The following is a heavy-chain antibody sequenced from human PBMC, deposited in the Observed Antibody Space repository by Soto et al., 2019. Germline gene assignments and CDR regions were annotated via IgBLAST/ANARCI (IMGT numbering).Heavy chain of an antibody. Sequence: ASVKVSCTASGYTFTGYYMHWVRPAPGQGLEWMGWINPNSGGTNYAQKFQGRVTMTRDTSISTAYMELSRLRSDDTAVYYCARDESPLWFGELLWFDPWGQGTLVTVSS. CDR1: GYTFTGYY. CDR2: INPNSGGT. D-gene: IGHD3-10*01. J-gene: IGHJ5*02. CDR3: ARDESPLWFGELLWFDP. V-gene: IGHV1-2*02.